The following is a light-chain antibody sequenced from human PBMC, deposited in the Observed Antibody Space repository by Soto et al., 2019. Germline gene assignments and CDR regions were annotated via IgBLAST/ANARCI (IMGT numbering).Light chain of an antibody. J-gene: IGKJ1*01. CDR1: QSVSINY. CDR2: AAS. V-gene: IGKV3-20*01. Sequence: EIVLSQSAGTLSLSPGDRATLSCRASQSVSINYLAWYQQKPGQAPRLLIYAASFGATGIPDRFRGSGSGTDFTLTISRLEPEDFAVYYCQQYNNWPPWTFGQGTKVDIK. CDR3: QQYNNWPPWT.